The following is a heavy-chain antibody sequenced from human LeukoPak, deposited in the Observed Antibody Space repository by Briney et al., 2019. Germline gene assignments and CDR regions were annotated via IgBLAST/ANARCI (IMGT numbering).Heavy chain of an antibody. CDR3: AGRPGGATNSFPI. D-gene: IGHD5-12*01. CDR2: ISPNSGGT. CDR1: GYTFTDYY. V-gene: IGHV1-2*06. Sequence: ASVKVSCKASGYTFTDYYIHWVRQAPGQGLEWMGRISPNSGGTSYAQKFQGRVTMTRDTSIATAYMELSSLRSDDTAVYYCAGRPGGATNSFPIRGQRTIVHGSS. J-gene: IGHJ3*02.